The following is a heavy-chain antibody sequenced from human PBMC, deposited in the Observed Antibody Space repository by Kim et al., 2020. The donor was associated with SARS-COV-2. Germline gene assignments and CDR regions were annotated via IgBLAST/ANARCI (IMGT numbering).Heavy chain of an antibody. Sequence: GESLKISCKGSGYSFTSYWISWVRQMPGKGLEWMGRIDPSDSYTNYSPSFQGHVTISADKSISTAYLQWSSLKASDTAMYYCARHTSRGWAAAAGTGSDWFDAWGQGTLVTVSS. J-gene: IGHJ5*02. CDR1: GYSFTSYW. D-gene: IGHD6-13*01. CDR3: ARHTSRGWAAAAGTGSDWFDA. CDR2: IDPSDSYT. V-gene: IGHV5-10-1*01.